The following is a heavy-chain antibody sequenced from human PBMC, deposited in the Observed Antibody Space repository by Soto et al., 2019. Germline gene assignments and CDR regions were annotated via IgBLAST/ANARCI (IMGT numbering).Heavy chain of an antibody. CDR1: GFTFYINA. Sequence: GGSLRLSCAASGFTFYINAMSWVRQAPGKGLEWVSSISGSGGSTYYADSVKGRFTISRDNSKNTVYLQMNSLRAEDAAVYYCAKDMWEYGSSWYRSGSGGLTWGQGTLVTVSS. CDR3: AKDMWEYGSSWYRSGSGGLT. CDR2: ISGSGGST. J-gene: IGHJ5*02. V-gene: IGHV3-23*01. D-gene: IGHD6-13*01.